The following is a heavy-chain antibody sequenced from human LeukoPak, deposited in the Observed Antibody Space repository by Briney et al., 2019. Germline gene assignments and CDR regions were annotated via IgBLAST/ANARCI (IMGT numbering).Heavy chain of an antibody. CDR2: ISGSGGST. V-gene: IGHV3-23*01. Sequence: GGSLRLSCAASGFTFSSHAMSWVRQAPGKGLEWVSAISGSGGSTYYADSVKGRFTISRDNSKNTLYLQMNSLRAEDTAVYYCAAQRSNYYDSSGYPFWGQGTLVTVSS. CDR1: GFTFSSHA. D-gene: IGHD3-22*01. CDR3: AAQRSNYYDSSGYPF. J-gene: IGHJ4*02.